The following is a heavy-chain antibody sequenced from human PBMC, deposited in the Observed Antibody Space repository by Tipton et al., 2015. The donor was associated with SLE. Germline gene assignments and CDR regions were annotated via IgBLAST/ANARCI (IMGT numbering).Heavy chain of an antibody. Sequence: SLRLSCAASGFTVSTNYMSWVRQAPGKGLEWVSVIYSGGTTYYADSVKGRFTISRDNSKNTLYLQMNSLRAEDTAVYYCARTNSYGYPYYCGMDVWGQGTTVTVSS. V-gene: IGHV3-66*02. J-gene: IGHJ6*02. D-gene: IGHD5-18*01. CDR2: IYSGGTT. CDR1: GFTVSTNY. CDR3: ARTNSYGYPYYCGMDV.